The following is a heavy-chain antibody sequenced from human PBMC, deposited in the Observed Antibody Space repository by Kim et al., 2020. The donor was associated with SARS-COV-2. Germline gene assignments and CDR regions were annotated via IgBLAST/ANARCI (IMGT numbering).Heavy chain of an antibody. D-gene: IGHD1-26*01. J-gene: IGHJ4*02. Sequence: ASVKVSCKASGYTFTGYYMHWVRQAPGQGLEWMGWINPNSGGTNYAQKFQGRVTMTRDTSISTAYMELSRLRSDDTAVYYCARDRTSIVGAEMFDYWGQGTLVTVSS. V-gene: IGHV1-2*02. CDR2: INPNSGGT. CDR1: GYTFTGYY. CDR3: ARDRTSIVGAEMFDY.